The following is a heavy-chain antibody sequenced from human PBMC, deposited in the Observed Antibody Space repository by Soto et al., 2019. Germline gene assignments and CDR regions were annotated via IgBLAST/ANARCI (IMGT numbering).Heavy chain of an antibody. Sequence: SETMSLTFSVSGCTISSSNWWSWVRKTPGKGLEWIGEIYHSGSTNYNPSLKSRVTISVDKSKNQFSLKLSSVTAADTAVYYCARSENDSSGYYSNWFDPWGQGTLVTVS. CDR2: IYHSGST. V-gene: IGHV4-4*02. D-gene: IGHD3-22*01. CDR1: GCTISSSNW. CDR3: ARSENDSSGYYSNWFDP. J-gene: IGHJ5*02.